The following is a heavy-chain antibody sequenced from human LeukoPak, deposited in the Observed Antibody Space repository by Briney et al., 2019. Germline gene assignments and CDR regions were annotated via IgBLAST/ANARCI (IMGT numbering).Heavy chain of an antibody. V-gene: IGHV1-2*04. CDR2: INPNSGGT. Sequence: ASVKVSCKASGYTFTGYYMHWVRQSPGQGLEWMGWINPNSGGTNYAQKFQGWVTMTRDTSISTAYMELSRLRSDDTAVYYCARESRSRSTITLNPHSLDVWGQGTTVTVSS. CDR1: GYTFTGYY. CDR3: ARESRSRSTITLNPHSLDV. J-gene: IGHJ6*02. D-gene: IGHD5/OR15-5a*01.